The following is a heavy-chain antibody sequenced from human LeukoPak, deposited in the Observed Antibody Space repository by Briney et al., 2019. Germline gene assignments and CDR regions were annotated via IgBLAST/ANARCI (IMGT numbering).Heavy chain of an antibody. CDR2: IGIDSGNT. CDR1: GFTFSDYS. V-gene: IGHV3-48*01. Sequence: GGSLRLSCAASGFTFSDYSMNWVRQAPGEGLEWISYIGIDSGNTNYADSVKGRFTISGDKAKNSLYLQMNSLRVEDTAVYYCARDPEMATPFLTDYWGQGTLVTVSS. D-gene: IGHD5-24*01. CDR3: ARDPEMATPFLTDY. J-gene: IGHJ4*02.